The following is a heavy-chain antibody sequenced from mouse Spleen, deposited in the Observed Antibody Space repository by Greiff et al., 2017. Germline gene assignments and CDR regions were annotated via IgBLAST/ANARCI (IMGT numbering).Heavy chain of an antibody. J-gene: IGHJ1*01. CDR3: ARYYYYGSSYWYFDV. CDR1: GFTFSDFY. Sequence: DVKLVESGGGLVQSGRSLRLSCATSGFTFSDFYMEWVRQAPGKGLEWIAASRNKANDYTTEYSASVKGRFIVSRDTSQSILYLQMNALRAEDTAIYYCARYYYYGSSYWYFDVWGAGTTVTVSS. CDR2: SRNKANDYTT. V-gene: IGHV7-1*01. D-gene: IGHD1-1*01.